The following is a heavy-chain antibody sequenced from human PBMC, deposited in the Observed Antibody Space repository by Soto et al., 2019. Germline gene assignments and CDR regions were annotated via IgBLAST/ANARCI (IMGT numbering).Heavy chain of an antibody. V-gene: IGHV3-33*01. J-gene: IGHJ4*02. Sequence: GGSLRLSCAASGFTFSNYGMHWVRQAPGKGLEWVALIWYDGSNKYYGDSVRGRFTISRDISKNTLYLQMNSLRAEDTAIYYCARDLSVPLDYWGRGTLVTVSS. CDR1: GFTFSNYG. CDR3: ARDLSVPLDY. CDR2: IWYDGSNK.